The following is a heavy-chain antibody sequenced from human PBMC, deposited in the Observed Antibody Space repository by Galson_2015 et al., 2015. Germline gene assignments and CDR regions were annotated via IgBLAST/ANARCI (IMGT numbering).Heavy chain of an antibody. CDR2: ISAYNGNT. V-gene: IGHV1-18*01. Sequence: SVKVSCKASGYTFTSYGISWVRQAPGQGLEWMGWISAYNGNTNYAQKLQGRVTMTTDTSTSTAYMELRSLRSDDTAVYYCASVKSTVTAVYFDYWGQRTLVPVSS. CDR3: ASVKSTVTAVYFDY. J-gene: IGHJ4*02. D-gene: IGHD4-17*01. CDR1: GYTFTSYG.